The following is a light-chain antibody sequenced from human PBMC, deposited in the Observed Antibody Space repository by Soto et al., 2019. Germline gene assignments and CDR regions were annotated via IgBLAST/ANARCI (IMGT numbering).Light chain of an antibody. CDR2: KAS. J-gene: IGKJ4*01. CDR3: QQYNGYPLA. Sequence: DIQMTQSPSSLSASVGDRVTITCRASQGISNWLAWYQQKPGKAPKLLIYKASTLEWGVPSRFSGSGSGTEFTLTISSLQADDVAIYYCQQYNGYPLAFGRGTKVEIK. V-gene: IGKV1-5*03. CDR1: QGISNW.